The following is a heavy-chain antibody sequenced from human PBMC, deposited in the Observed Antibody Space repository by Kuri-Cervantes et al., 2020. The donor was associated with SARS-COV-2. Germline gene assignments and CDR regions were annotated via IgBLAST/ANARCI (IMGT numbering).Heavy chain of an antibody. CDR2: IIPIFGTA. J-gene: IGHJ4*02. Sequence: SVKVSCKASGGTFSSYAISWVRQAPGQGLEWMGGIIPIFGTANYAQKFQGRVTITADESTSTAYMELSSLRSEDTAVYYCARPLRWLQRFDYWGQGTLVTVSS. CDR1: GGTFSSYA. V-gene: IGHV1-69*13. CDR3: ARPLRWLQRFDY. D-gene: IGHD5-12*01.